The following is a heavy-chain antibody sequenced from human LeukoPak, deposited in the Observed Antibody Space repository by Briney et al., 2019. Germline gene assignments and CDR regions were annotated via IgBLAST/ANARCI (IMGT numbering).Heavy chain of an antibody. CDR1: GGSIGSGRYS. CDR3: ARISSSNWYNERGAFDV. CDR2: IYYRGAT. D-gene: IGHD6-13*01. V-gene: IGHV4-30-4*07. Sequence: PSETLSLTCGVSGGSIGSGRYSWNWIRQPPGKGLEWIGYIYYRGATSYNPSLKSRITMSVDTSKNQFSLKLRSVTAADTAVYYCARISSSNWYNERGAFDVWGQGTMVTVSS. J-gene: IGHJ3*01.